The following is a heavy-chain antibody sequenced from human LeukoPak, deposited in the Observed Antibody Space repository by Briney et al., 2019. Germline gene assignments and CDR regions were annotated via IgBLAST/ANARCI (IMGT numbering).Heavy chain of an antibody. CDR1: GGTFSNYA. J-gene: IGHJ5*02. CDR3: ARERGDGSGNYYMTANWFDP. V-gene: IGHV1-69*01. Sequence: ASVKVSCKASGGTFSNYAISWVRQAPGQGLEWMGGIIPVFGTPNYAQKFQGRVTITADESTSTAYMELSSLRSEDTAVYYCARERGDGSGNYYMTANWFDPWGQGTLVTVSS. CDR2: IIPVFGTP. D-gene: IGHD3-10*01.